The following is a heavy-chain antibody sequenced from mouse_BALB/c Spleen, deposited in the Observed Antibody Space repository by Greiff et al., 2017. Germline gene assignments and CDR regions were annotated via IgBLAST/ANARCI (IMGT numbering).Heavy chain of an antibody. CDR2: IDPANGNT. CDR1: GFNIKDTY. J-gene: IGHJ2*01. V-gene: IGHV14-3*02. CDR3: ARWVDSYYDYFDY. Sequence: VQLQQSGAELVKPGASVKLSCTASGFNIKDTYMHWVKQRPEQGLEWIGRIDPANGNTKYDPKFQGKATITADTSSNTAYLQLSSLTSEDTAVYYCARWVDSYYDYFDYWGQGTTLTVSS. D-gene: IGHD2-12*01.